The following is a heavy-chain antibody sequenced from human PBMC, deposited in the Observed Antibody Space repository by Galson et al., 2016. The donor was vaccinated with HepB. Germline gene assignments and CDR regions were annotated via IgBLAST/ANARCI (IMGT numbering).Heavy chain of an antibody. Sequence: CAISGDSVSSDRASWNWIRRTPSRGLEWLGKTEYRAKWLRGYAPSAKGRITINPDTAKNQFSLQLPSVTPKDTAVYYCARDAYVAATGGDGFDYWGQGILVTVSS. CDR1: GDSVSSDRAS. D-gene: IGHD6-19*01. V-gene: IGHV6-1*01. CDR3: ARDAYVAATGGDGFDY. J-gene: IGHJ4*02. CDR2: TEYRAKWLR.